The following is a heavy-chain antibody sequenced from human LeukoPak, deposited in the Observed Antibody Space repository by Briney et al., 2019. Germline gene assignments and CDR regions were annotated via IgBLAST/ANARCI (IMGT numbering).Heavy chain of an antibody. CDR3: ARDLLTIRSPGY. V-gene: IGHV1-8*01. D-gene: IGHD2-21*01. J-gene: IGHJ4*02. Sequence: GASVKVSCKASGYTFTSYDVNWVRQATGQGLEWMGWVNPNSGHTGYAQKFQGRVTMTTNTSISTAYMELSSLRSEDTAVYYCARDLLTIRSPGYWGQGTLVTVSS. CDR2: VNPNSGHT. CDR1: GYTFTSYD.